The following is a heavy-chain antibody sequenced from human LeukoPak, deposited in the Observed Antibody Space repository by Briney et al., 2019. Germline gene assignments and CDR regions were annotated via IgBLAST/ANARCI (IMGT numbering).Heavy chain of an antibody. J-gene: IGHJ5*02. Sequence: PSETLSLTCAVYVGSFSGYYWSWIRQPPGKGREWMGEINQRGSTNYNPSLKSRVTISVDTSKNQFSLKLSSVTAADTAVYYCARAQFGVVEGTGFDPWGQGTLVTVSS. CDR3: ARAQFGVVEGTGFDP. V-gene: IGHV4-34*01. CDR1: VGSFSGYY. CDR2: INQRGST. D-gene: IGHD3-3*01.